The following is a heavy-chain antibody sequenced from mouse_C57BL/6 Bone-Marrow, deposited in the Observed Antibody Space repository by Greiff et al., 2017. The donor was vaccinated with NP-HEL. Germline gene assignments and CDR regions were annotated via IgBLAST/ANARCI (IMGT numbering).Heavy chain of an antibody. V-gene: IGHV5-9-1*02. J-gene: IGHJ3*01. CDR3: TRDRWLLPFAY. D-gene: IGHD2-3*01. CDR2: ISSGGDYI. CDR1: GFTFSSYA. Sequence: EVQVVESGEGLVKPGGSLKLSCAASGFTFSSYAMSWVRQTPEKRLEWVAYISSGGDYIYYADTVKGRFTISRDNARNTLYLQMSSLKSEDTAMYYCTRDRWLLPFAYWGQGTLVTVSA.